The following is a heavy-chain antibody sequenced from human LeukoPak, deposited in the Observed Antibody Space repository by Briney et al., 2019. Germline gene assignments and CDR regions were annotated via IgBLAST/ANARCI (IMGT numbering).Heavy chain of an antibody. V-gene: IGHV1-8*03. J-gene: IGHJ4*02. CDR2: MNPNSGNT. D-gene: IGHD6-19*01. CDR1: GYTFTSYD. CDR3: ARGTWSSGWYNY. Sequence: ASVKVSCKASGYTFTSYDINWVRQATGQGLEWMGWMNPNSGNTGYAQKFQGRVTITRNTSISTAYMELSSLRSEDTAVYYCARGTWSSGWYNYWGQGTLVTVSS.